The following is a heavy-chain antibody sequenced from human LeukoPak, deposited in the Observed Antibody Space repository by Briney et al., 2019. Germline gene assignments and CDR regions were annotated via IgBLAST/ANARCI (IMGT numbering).Heavy chain of an antibody. CDR1: GYTFTGYY. CDR3: ARENEHIVVVTATHYWYFDL. V-gene: IGHV1-2*06. J-gene: IGHJ2*01. Sequence: ASVKVSYKASGYTFTGYYMHWVRQAPGQGLEWMARINPNSGGTNYAQKFQGRVTMTRDTSISTAYMELSRLRSDDTAVYYCARENEHIVVVTATHYWYFDLWGRGTLVTVSS. CDR2: INPNSGGT. D-gene: IGHD2-21*02.